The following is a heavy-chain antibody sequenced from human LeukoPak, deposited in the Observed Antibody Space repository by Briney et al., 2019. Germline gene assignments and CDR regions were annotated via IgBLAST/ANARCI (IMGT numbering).Heavy chain of an antibody. CDR1: GFTVSSNY. J-gene: IGHJ2*01. Sequence: QTGGSLRLSCAASGFTVSSNYMNWVRQAPGKGLEWVSGISASSINTYYAESVKGRFTISRDISMNTLNLQMNTLRAEDTAVYYCVHVPVSAQWYFALWGRGTLVTVSS. CDR3: VHVPVSAQWYFAL. D-gene: IGHD2-2*01. CDR2: ISASSINT. V-gene: IGHV3-23*01.